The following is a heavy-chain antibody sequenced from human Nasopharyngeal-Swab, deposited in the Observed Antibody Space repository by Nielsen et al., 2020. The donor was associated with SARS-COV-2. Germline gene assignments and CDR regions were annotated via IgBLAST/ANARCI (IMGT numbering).Heavy chain of an antibody. J-gene: IGHJ6*02. CDR2: INPDGSST. CDR1: GFTFSSYW. CDR3: ARSRSAMDV. V-gene: IGHV3-74*01. Sequence: GESLKISCAASGFTFSSYWMHWVRQAPGKGLVWVSRINPDGSSTDYAGSVKGRFTISRDNAENTLYLQMSSLRAEETAVYYCARSRSAMDVWGQGTTVTVSS.